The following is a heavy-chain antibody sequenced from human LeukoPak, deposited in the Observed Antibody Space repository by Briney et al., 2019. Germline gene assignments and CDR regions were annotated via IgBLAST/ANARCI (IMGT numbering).Heavy chain of an antibody. CDR3: AREDSLYYGSGSYAY. CDR2: IYYSGST. Sequence: SETLSLTCTVSGVSISSSNSYWGWIRQPPGKGLEWIGSIYYSGSTYYNPSLKSRVTISVDTSKNQFSLKLSSVTAADTAVYYCAREDSLYYGSGSYAYWGQGTLVTVSS. J-gene: IGHJ4*02. CDR1: GVSISSSNSY. D-gene: IGHD3-10*01. V-gene: IGHV4-39*07.